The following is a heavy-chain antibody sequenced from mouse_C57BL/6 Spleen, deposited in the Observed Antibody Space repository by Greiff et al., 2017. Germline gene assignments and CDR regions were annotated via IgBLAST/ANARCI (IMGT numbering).Heavy chain of an antibody. CDR3: TSPDYYGSSYVYAMDY. J-gene: IGHJ4*01. CDR2: IDPEDGDT. CDR1: GFNTKDYY. D-gene: IGHD1-1*01. V-gene: IGHV14-1*01. Sequence: VQLQQSGAELVRPGASVKLSCTPSGFNTKDYYMHWVKQRPEQGLEWIGRIDPEDGDTESAPQFQGKATMTADTSSNTAYLQLSSLTSEDTAVYYCTSPDYYGSSYVYAMDYWGQGTSVTVFS.